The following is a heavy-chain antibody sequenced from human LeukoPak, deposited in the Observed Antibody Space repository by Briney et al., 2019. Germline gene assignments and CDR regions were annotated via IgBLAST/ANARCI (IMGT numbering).Heavy chain of an antibody. CDR2: ISWNSGSI. CDR3: AKGIPGGPIPYYGMDV. J-gene: IGHJ6*02. D-gene: IGHD2-8*02. Sequence: GRSLRLSCAASGFTFDDYAMHWVRQAPGKGLEGVSGISWNSGSIGYADSVKGRFTISRDNAKNSLYLQVNSLRAEDTALYYCAKGIPGGPIPYYGMDVWGQGTTVTVSS. CDR1: GFTFDDYA. V-gene: IGHV3-9*01.